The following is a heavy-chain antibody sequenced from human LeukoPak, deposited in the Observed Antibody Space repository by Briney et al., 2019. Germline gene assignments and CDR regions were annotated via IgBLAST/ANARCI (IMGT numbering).Heavy chain of an antibody. CDR2: INPSGGST. J-gene: IGHJ4*02. V-gene: IGHV1-46*02. CDR1: GYTFNNHY. D-gene: IGHD2-2*01. Sequence: ASVKVSCKASGYTFNNHYMYWVRQAPGQGLEWMGVINPSGGSTSYAQKFQGRVTMTRDTSTRTVYMEVNSLRSEDTAVYYCARQGTCSSAIGMGYWGQGTLVTVSS. CDR3: ARQGTCSSAIGMGY.